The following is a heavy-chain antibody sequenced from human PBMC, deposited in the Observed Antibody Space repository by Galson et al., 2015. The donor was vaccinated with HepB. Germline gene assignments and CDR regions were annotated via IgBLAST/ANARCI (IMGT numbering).Heavy chain of an antibody. V-gene: IGHV7-4-1*02. Sequence: SVKVSCKASGYTFTSYAMNWVRQAPGQGLEWMGWINTNTGNPTYAQGFTGRFVFSLDTSVSTAYLQISSLKAEDTAVYYCARNPIMGIAAAGTDYWGRGTLVTVSS. D-gene: IGHD6-13*01. CDR2: INTNTGNP. CDR1: GYTFTSYA. J-gene: IGHJ4*02. CDR3: ARNPIMGIAAAGTDY.